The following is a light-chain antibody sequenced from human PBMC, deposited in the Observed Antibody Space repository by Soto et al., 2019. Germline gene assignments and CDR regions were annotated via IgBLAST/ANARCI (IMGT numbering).Light chain of an antibody. J-gene: IGKJ5*01. CDR1: QSVSSN. CDR3: QQYGSSPSIT. V-gene: IGKV3-20*01. Sequence: EIVMTQSPATLSVSPGERATLSCRASQSVSSNLAWYQQKPGQAPRLLIYGASTRATGIPDRFSGSGSGTDFTLTISRLEPDDFAVYYCQQYGSSPSITFGQGTRLEI. CDR2: GAS.